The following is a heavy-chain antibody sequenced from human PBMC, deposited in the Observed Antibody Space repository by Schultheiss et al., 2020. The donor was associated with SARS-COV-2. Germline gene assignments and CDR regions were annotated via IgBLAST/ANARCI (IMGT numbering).Heavy chain of an antibody. CDR1: GGSISSYY. D-gene: IGHD2-8*01. J-gene: IGHJ6*03. V-gene: IGHV4-4*07. Sequence: SETLSLTCTVSGGSISSYYWSWIRQPAGKGLEWIGRIYTSGSTNYNPSLKSRVTMSVDTSKNQFSLKLSSVTAADTAVYYCARGHVGCINGVCYTHYYYYMDVWGKGTTVTVSS. CDR3: ARGHVGCINGVCYTHYYYYMDV. CDR2: IYTSGST.